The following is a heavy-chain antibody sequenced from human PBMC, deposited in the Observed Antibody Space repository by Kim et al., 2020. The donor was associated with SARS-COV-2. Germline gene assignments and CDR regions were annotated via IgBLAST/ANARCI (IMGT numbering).Heavy chain of an antibody. CDR1: GGSFSGYY. J-gene: IGHJ5*02. D-gene: IGHD6-13*01. CDR2: INHSGST. V-gene: IGHV4-34*01. Sequence: SETLSLTCAVYGGSFSGYYWSWIRQPPGKGLEWIGEINHSGSTNYNPSLKSRVTISVDTSKNQFSLKLSSVTAADTAVYYCARGRSSSWLDGWFDPWGQGTLVTVSS. CDR3: ARGRSSSWLDGWFDP.